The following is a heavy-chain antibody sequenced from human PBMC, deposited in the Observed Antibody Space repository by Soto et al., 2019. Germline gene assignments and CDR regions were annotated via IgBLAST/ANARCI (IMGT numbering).Heavy chain of an antibody. CDR1: GFSISSSSYY. V-gene: IGHV4-39*01. J-gene: IGHJ5*02. D-gene: IGHD2-15*01. Sequence: SETLSLTCTVSGFSISSSSYYWGWIRQPPGKGLEWIGSIYYSGSTYYNPSLKSRVTISVDTSKNQFSLKLSSVTAADTAVYYCARHSWVVAATRFDPWGQGTLVTVSS. CDR3: ARHSWVVAATRFDP. CDR2: IYYSGST.